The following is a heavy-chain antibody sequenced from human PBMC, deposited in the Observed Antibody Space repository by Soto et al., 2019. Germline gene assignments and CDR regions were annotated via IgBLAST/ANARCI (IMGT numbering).Heavy chain of an antibody. CDR3: ARDRVVQLTYYYGMDV. V-gene: IGHV3-33*08. Sequence: GGSLRLSCAASGFTFSSYAMSWVRQAPGKGLEWVAVIWYDGSNKYYADSVKGRFTISRDNSKNTLYLQMNSLRAEDTAVYYCARDRVVQLTYYYGMDVWGQGTTVTVSS. CDR2: IWYDGSNK. CDR1: GFTFSSYA. D-gene: IGHD6-13*01. J-gene: IGHJ6*02.